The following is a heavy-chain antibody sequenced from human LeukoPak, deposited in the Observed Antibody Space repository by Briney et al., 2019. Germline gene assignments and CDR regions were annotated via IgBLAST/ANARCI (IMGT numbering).Heavy chain of an antibody. CDR2: IYYSGST. J-gene: IGHJ4*02. D-gene: IGHD1-1*01. CDR1: GGSIGSYY. V-gene: IGHV4-59*08. CDR3: AQGNHGNFGY. Sequence: SETLSLTCTVSGGSIGSYYWSWIRQPPGKGLEWIGYIYYSGSTNYNPSLKSRVTISVDTSKNQFSLKLSSVTAADTAVYYCAQGNHGNFGYWGQGTLVTVSS.